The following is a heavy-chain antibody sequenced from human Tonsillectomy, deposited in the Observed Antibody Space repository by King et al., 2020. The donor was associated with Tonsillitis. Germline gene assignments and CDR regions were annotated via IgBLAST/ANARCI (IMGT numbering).Heavy chain of an antibody. J-gene: IGHJ3*02. Sequence: WIRQPPGKGLEWIGYIYYSWGTNYSPSLKSRVTISVDTSKNPFSLKLSSCTAADTAVYYCARENFDAFDIWGQGTMVTVSS. V-gene: IGHV4-59*01. CDR2: IYYSWGT. CDR3: ARENFDAFDI. D-gene: IGHD1-7*01.